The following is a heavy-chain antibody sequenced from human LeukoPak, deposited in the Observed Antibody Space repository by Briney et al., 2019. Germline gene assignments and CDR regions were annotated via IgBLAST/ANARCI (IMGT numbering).Heavy chain of an antibody. J-gene: IGHJ4*02. D-gene: IGHD3-16*02. V-gene: IGHV3-74*01. Sequence: GGSLRLSCAASGFTFSSYRMHWVRQAPGKGLVWVSRINSDGSSTSYADSVKGRFTISRDNAKNTLYLQMNSLRAEDTAVYYCARTYDYVWGSYRPYYFDYWGQGTLVTVSS. CDR2: INSDGSST. CDR3: ARTYDYVWGSYRPYYFDY. CDR1: GFTFSSYR.